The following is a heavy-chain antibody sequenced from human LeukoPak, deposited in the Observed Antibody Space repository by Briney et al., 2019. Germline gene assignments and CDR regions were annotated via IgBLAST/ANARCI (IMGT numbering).Heavy chain of an antibody. CDR1: GGSICSYY. D-gene: IGHD1-26*01. CDR2: IYTSGST. J-gene: IGHJ5*02. V-gene: IGHV4-4*07. CDR3: ARDGRIGWSNWFDP. Sequence: PSETLSLTCTVSGGSICSYYWSWIRQPAGKGLEWIGRIYTSGSTNYNPSLKSRVTMSVDTSKNQFSLKLSSVTAADTAVYYCARDGRIGWSNWFDPWGQGTLVTVSS.